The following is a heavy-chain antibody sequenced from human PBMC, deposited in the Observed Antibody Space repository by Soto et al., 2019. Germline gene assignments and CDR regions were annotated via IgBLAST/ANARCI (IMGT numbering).Heavy chain of an antibody. D-gene: IGHD2-15*01. CDR3: AAGYCSGGSCYDFYYYGMDV. Sequence: ASVKVSCKACGVTFTNSAVQWVRQARGQRLEWIGWIVVGSGGTNYAQNFQERVTITRDMSTSTAYMELSSLRSEDTAVYYCAAGYCSGGSCYDFYYYGMDVWGQGTTVTVSS. CDR2: IVVGSGGT. J-gene: IGHJ6*02. CDR1: GVTFTNSA. V-gene: IGHV1-58*01.